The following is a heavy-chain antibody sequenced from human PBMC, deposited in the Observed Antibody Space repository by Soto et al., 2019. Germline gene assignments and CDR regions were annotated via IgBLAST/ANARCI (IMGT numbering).Heavy chain of an antibody. CDR2: IVVGSGNT. CDR1: GFTFTSSA. V-gene: IGHV1-58*01. CDR3: AADRVTENRKAYYYYGMDV. Sequence: SVKVSCKASGFTFTSSAVQWVRQARGQRLEWIGWIVVGSGNTNYAQKFQERVTITRDMSTSTAYMELSSLRSEDTAVYYCAADRVTENRKAYYYYGMDVWGQGTTVTVSS. J-gene: IGHJ6*02. D-gene: IGHD5-18*01.